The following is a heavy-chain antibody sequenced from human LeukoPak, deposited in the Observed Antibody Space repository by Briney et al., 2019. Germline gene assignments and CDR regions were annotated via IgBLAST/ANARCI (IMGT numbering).Heavy chain of an antibody. CDR2: ISSSSSYI. CDR3: AKTGSSSQLYFDY. J-gene: IGHJ4*02. Sequence: GGSLRLSCAASGFTFSSYSMNWVRQAPGKGLEWVSSISSSSSYIYYADSVKGRFTISRDNAKNSLYLQMNSLRAEDTAVYYCAKTGSSSQLYFDYWGQGTLVTVSS. V-gene: IGHV3-21*01. D-gene: IGHD6-13*01. CDR1: GFTFSSYS.